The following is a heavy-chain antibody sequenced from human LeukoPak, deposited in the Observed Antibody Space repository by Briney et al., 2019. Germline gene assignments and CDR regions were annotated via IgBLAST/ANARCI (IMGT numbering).Heavy chain of an antibody. CDR1: GFTFSGYA. V-gene: IGHV3-23*01. J-gene: IGHJ4*02. CDR3: AKDDGAAGTDQATGF. Sequence: PGGSLRLSCAASGFTFSGYAMSWVRQAPGKGLEWVSTVIGSGGNTYYADSVKGRFTISRDNSKNTLYLQMNSLRAEDTAVYYCAKDDGAAGTDQATGFWGQGTLVTVSS. D-gene: IGHD6-13*01. CDR2: VIGSGGNT.